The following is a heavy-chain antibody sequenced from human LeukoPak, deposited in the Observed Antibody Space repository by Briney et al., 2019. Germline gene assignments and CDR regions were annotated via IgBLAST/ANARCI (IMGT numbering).Heavy chain of an antibody. CDR2: ISGGGGTT. CDR1: GFTFSNYG. J-gene: IGHJ5*02. V-gene: IGHV3-23*01. Sequence: GGSLRLSCAASGFTFSNYGMTWVRQAPGKGLEWVSGISGGGGTTYYADSVKGRFTVSRDNSKNTLYLQMNSLRAEDTAVYYCAKDDNYIRFLSWGQGTLVTVSS. D-gene: IGHD3-16*01. CDR3: AKDDNYIRFLS.